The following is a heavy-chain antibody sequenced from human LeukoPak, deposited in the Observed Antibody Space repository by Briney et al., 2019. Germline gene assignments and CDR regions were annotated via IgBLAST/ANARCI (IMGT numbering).Heavy chain of an antibody. Sequence: PGGSLRLSCAASGFTFSDHYMDWVRQAPGKGLEWVGRTRNKANSYTTEYAASVKGRFTISRDDSKNTLYLQMNSLKIEDTAVYYCSAYYYGSGSYYDYWGQGTLVTVSS. D-gene: IGHD3-10*01. V-gene: IGHV3-72*01. CDR2: TRNKANSYTT. CDR3: SAYYYGSGSYYDY. J-gene: IGHJ4*02. CDR1: GFTFSDHY.